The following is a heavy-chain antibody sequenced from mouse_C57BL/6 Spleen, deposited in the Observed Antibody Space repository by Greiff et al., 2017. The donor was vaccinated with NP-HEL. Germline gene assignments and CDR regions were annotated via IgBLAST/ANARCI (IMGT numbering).Heavy chain of an antibody. Sequence: QVQLQQPGAELVMPGASVKLSCKASGYTFTSYWMHWVKQRPGQGLEWIGEIDPSDSYTNYNQKFKGKSTLTVEKSSSKAYMQLSSLTSEDSAVYYCARYGYDYYAMDYWGQGTSVTVSS. CDR2: IDPSDSYT. D-gene: IGHD2-2*01. CDR3: ARYGYDYYAMDY. V-gene: IGHV1-69*01. J-gene: IGHJ4*01. CDR1: GYTFTSYW.